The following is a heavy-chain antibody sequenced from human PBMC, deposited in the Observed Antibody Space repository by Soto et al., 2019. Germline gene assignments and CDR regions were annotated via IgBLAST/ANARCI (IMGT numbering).Heavy chain of an antibody. CDR3: AKYLLMVRGVTYYNWFDP. D-gene: IGHD3-10*01. J-gene: IGHJ5*02. V-gene: IGHV3-23*01. CDR1: GFIFSSSA. CDR2: ISGSGGST. Sequence: HPGGSLRLSCVVSGFIFSSSAMNWVRQAPGKGLEWVSAISGSGGSTYYADSVKGRFTISRDNSKNTLYLQMNSLRAEDTAVYYCAKYLLMVRGVTYYNWFDPWGQGTLVTVS.